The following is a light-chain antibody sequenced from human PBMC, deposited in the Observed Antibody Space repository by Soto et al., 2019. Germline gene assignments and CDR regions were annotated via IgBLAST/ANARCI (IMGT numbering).Light chain of an antibody. V-gene: IGKV3-11*01. Sequence: EIMLTQSPATLSLSPGARATLSCRASQSVGANLAWYQQKPGQAPRLLIWDASSRATGIPARFSGSGSGTEFTLTISSLEPEDFAVYYCQHRTNWPAFGGGTKVEIK. J-gene: IGKJ4*01. CDR3: QHRTNWPA. CDR1: QSVGAN. CDR2: DAS.